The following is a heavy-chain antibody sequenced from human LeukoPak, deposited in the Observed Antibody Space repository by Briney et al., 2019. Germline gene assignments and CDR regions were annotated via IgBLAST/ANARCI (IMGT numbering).Heavy chain of an antibody. Sequence: SETLSLTCTVSGGSLSSYYWSWIRQPPGKGLEWIGYIYYSGSTNYNPSLKSRVTISVDTSKNQFSLKLSSVTAADTAVYYCARAARVTENYYHYMDVWGKGTTVTVSS. CDR3: ARAARVTENYYHYMDV. CDR1: GGSLSSYY. D-gene: IGHD4-11*01. V-gene: IGHV4-59*01. J-gene: IGHJ6*03. CDR2: IYYSGST.